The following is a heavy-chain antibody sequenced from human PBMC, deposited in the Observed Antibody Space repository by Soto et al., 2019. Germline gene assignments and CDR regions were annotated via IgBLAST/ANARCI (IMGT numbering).Heavy chain of an antibody. J-gene: IGHJ6*02. D-gene: IGHD3-3*01. CDR3: AREITIFGVVSMDV. CDR1: GGSISSYY. V-gene: IGHV4-4*07. Sequence: SETLSLTCTVSGGSISSYYWSWIRQPAGKGLEWIGRIYTSGSTNYNPSLKSRVTMSVDTSKNQFSLKLSSVTAADTAVYYCAREITIFGVVSMDVWGQGTTVTV. CDR2: IYTSGST.